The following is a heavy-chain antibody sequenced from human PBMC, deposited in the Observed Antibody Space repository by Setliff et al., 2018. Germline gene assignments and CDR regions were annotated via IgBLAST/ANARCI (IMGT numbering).Heavy chain of an antibody. V-gene: IGHV4-39*07. J-gene: IGHJ3*02. Sequence: LSLTCTVSGGSISSSSYYWGWIRQPPGKGLEWIGEINHSGSTNYNPSLKGRVTISVDTSKNQFSLKLSSVTAADTAVYYCARGKRRITMIVVPTGVAFDIWGQGTMVTVSS. CDR1: GGSISSSSYY. CDR3: ARGKRRITMIVVPTGVAFDI. CDR2: INHSGST. D-gene: IGHD3-22*01.